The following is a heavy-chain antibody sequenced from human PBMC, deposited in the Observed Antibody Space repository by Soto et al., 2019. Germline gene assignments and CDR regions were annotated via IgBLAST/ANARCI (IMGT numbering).Heavy chain of an antibody. CDR3: ARDAGGHYHP. V-gene: IGHV4-59*01. J-gene: IGHJ5*02. D-gene: IGHD3-3*01. CDR2: IYYSVST. CDR1: GARITIND. Sequence: XASLSLTCTVSGARITINDWSWIRQAPGKGLEWIGYIYYSVSTTYNPSLNSRVTMPADTSKDQFSLKLNSVTAADTAVYYCARDAGGHYHPWGPGILVAVS.